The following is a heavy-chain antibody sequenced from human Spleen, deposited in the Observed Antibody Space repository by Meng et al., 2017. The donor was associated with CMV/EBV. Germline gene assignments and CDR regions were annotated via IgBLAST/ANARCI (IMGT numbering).Heavy chain of an antibody. Sequence: SVKVSCKASGGSFTSYIITWVRQAPGQGLEWMGRIVPILGLANYAQKFQGRVTITADKSTNIAYMELSSLRSDDTAMYYCARMGVGATGWFDPWGQGTLVTVSS. J-gene: IGHJ5*02. CDR2: IVPILGLA. CDR1: GGSFTSYI. V-gene: IGHV1-69*02. D-gene: IGHD1-26*01. CDR3: ARMGVGATGWFDP.